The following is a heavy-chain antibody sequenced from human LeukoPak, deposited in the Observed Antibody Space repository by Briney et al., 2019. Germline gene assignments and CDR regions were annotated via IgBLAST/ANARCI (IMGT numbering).Heavy chain of an antibody. V-gene: IGHV3-23*01. Sequence: GGSLRLSCATSGFTFSSYAMSWVRQAPGKGLEWVSGISGSGDNTYYADSVKGRFTISRDNSKNTLYVQVNSLGTGDTAAYYCAKGSYYDSSGSFYFDYWGQGTLVTVSS. CDR2: ISGSGDNT. D-gene: IGHD3-22*01. J-gene: IGHJ4*02. CDR3: AKGSYYDSSGSFYFDY. CDR1: GFTFSSYA.